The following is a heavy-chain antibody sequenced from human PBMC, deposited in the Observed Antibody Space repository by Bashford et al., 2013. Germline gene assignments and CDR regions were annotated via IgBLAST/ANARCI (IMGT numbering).Heavy chain of an antibody. J-gene: IGHJ4*02. CDR2: VIPIFGTA. V-gene: IGHV1-69*01. CDR3: ARGYCSGGSCYSSPFDY. D-gene: IGHD2-15*01. Sequence: LGQGTLSGWRGVIPIFGTANYAQKFQGRVTITADESTSTAYMELSSLRSEDTAVYYCARGYCSGGSCYSSPFDYWGQGTLVTVSS.